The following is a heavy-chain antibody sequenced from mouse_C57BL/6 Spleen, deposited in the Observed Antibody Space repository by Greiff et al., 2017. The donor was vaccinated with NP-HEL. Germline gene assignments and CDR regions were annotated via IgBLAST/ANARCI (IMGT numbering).Heavy chain of an antibody. Sequence: EVKLMESGGGLVKPGGSLKLSCAASGFTFSDYGMHWVRQAPEKGLEWVAYISSGSSTIYYADTVKGRFTISRDNAKNTLFLQMTSLRSEDTAMYYCARYDYDEYYFDYWGQGTTLTVSS. J-gene: IGHJ2*01. V-gene: IGHV5-17*01. D-gene: IGHD2-4*01. CDR2: ISSGSSTI. CDR3: ARYDYDEYYFDY. CDR1: GFTFSDYG.